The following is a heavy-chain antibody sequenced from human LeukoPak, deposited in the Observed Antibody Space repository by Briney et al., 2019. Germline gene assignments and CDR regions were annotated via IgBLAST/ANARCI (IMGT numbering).Heavy chain of an antibody. CDR3: ARGFGGYGCSSTSCYRAFDI. CDR1: GGSISSSSYY. D-gene: IGHD2-2*01. Sequence: SETLSLTCTVSGGSISSSSYYWGWIRQPPGRGLEWIGSIYYSGSTYYNPSLKSRVTISVDTSKNQFSLKLSSVTAADTAVYYCARGFGGYGCSSTSCYRAFDIWGQGTMVTVSS. CDR2: IYYSGST. V-gene: IGHV4-39*01. J-gene: IGHJ3*02.